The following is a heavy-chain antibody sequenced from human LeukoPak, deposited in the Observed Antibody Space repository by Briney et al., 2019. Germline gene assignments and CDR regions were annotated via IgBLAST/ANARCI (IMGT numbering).Heavy chain of an antibody. CDR1: GGSFSGYY. J-gene: IGHJ6*02. CDR3: ASWYSSGWYGSGDYYYGMDV. D-gene: IGHD6-19*01. CDR2: INHSGST. V-gene: IGHV4-34*01. Sequence: PSETLSLTCAVYGGSFSGYYWSWIRQPPGKGLEWIGEINHSGSTNYNPSLKSRVTISVDTSKNQFSLKLSSVTAADTAVYYCASWYSSGWYGSGDYYYGMDVWGQGTTVTVSS.